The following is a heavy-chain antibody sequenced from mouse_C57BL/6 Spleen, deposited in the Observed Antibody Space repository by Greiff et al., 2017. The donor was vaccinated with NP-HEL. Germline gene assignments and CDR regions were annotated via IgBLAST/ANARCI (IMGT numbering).Heavy chain of an antibody. CDR1: GYSITSGYY. V-gene: IGHV3-6*01. CDR2: ISYDGSN. CDR3: ARESLAWFAY. J-gene: IGHJ3*01. D-gene: IGHD6-2*01. Sequence: EVKLMESGPGLVKPSQSLSLTCSVTGYSITSGYYWNWIRQFPGNKLEWMGYISYDGSNNYNPSLKNRISITRDTSKNQCFLKLNAVTTEDTATYYCARESLAWFAYWGQGTLVTVSA.